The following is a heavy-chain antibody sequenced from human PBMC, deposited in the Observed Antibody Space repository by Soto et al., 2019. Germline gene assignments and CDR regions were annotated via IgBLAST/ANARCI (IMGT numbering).Heavy chain of an antibody. CDR1: GDTFSSHS. CDR3: ATAASIFGAASDY. CDR2: IIPFVGTV. V-gene: IGHV1-69*08. J-gene: IGHJ4*02. D-gene: IGHD3-3*01. Sequence: QVQLVQSGAEVKKPGSSVKVSCKASGDTFSSHSFTWVRQAPGQGLEWMGRIIPFVGTVSHAQKFKGRVTISADTSAGTVYMELSSLRSDDTAIYYCATAASIFGAASDYWGQGTLVTVSS.